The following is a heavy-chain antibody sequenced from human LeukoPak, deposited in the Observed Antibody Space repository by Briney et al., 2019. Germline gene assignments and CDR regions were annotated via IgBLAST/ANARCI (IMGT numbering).Heavy chain of an antibody. CDR2: IYYSGSTSGST. D-gene: IGHD4-11*01. V-gene: IGHV4-59*01. Sequence: PSETLSLTCTVSGGPISSYSWSWIRQPPGKGLEWIGYIYYSGSTSGSTNSNPSLKSRVSISIGTSKNQFSLKLSSVTAADTAVYYCAGARDYKVDYWGQGALVTVSS. CDR3: AGARDYKVDY. CDR1: GGPISSYS. J-gene: IGHJ4*02.